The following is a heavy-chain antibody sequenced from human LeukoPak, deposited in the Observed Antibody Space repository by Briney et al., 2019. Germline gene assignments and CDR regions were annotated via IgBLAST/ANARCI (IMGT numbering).Heavy chain of an antibody. Sequence: ASVKVSCKASGYTFTSYGFSWVRQAPGQGLEWMGWISAYNGDTSYAQKLQGRVTMTTDTSTSTVYMELRSLRSDDTAVYYCARILSSSWYEYFHHWGQGTLVTVSS. CDR1: GYTFTSYG. V-gene: IGHV1-18*01. CDR3: ARILSSSWYEYFHH. J-gene: IGHJ1*01. CDR2: ISAYNGDT. D-gene: IGHD6-19*01.